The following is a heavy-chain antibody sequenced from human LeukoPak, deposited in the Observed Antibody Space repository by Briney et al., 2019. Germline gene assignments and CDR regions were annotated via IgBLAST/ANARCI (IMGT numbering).Heavy chain of an antibody. CDR2: VYHSGST. D-gene: IGHD3-3*01. Sequence: SETLSLTCVVNNGSFTEYFWSWIRQPPGKGLEWIGEVYHSGSTNYNPSLKSRLSISTDMSKKQLPLQLTSVTAADTAVYFCARERFLGRLTRVLDTWGQGILVTVSS. CDR1: NGSFTEYF. V-gene: IGHV4-34*01. J-gene: IGHJ5*02. CDR3: ARERFLGRLTRVLDT.